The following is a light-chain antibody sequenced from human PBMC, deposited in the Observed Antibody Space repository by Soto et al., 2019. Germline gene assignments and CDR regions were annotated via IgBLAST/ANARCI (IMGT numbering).Light chain of an antibody. CDR3: CSYAGSYSSWV. CDR2: DVS. Sequence: QSALTQPRSVSGSPGQSVTISCTGTSSDVGGYNYVSWYQQHPGKAPKLMIYDVSKRPSGVPDRFSGSKSGNTASLTISGLQAEDEADYDCCSYAGSYSSWVFGGGTQLTVL. J-gene: IGLJ3*02. CDR1: SSDVGGYNY. V-gene: IGLV2-11*01.